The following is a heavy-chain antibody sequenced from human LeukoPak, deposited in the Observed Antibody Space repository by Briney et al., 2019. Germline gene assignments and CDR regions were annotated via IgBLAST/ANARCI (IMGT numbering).Heavy chain of an antibody. CDR3: ARDQYSGSLDY. Sequence: PSETLTLTCTVSGGSISSYYGTWIREPAGKGLEWIGRFYSTGSTNYNPCLKSRVTMSVDTSKNQVSLKLSPVTAADTAVYYCARDQYSGSLDYWGQGTLVTVSS. CDR2: FYSTGST. CDR1: GGSISSYY. V-gene: IGHV4-4*07. J-gene: IGHJ4*02. D-gene: IGHD1-26*01.